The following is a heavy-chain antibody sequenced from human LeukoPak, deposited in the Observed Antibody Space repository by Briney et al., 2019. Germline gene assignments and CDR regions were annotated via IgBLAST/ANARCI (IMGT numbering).Heavy chain of an antibody. V-gene: IGHV4-59*01. CDR1: GGSISSYY. CDR2: IYYSGST. CDR3: ARALGDGYNSYYFDY. Sequence: ASETLSLTCTVSGGSISSYYWSWIRQPPGKGLEWIGYIYYSGSTSYNPSLKSRVTISIDTSKNQFSLKLSSLTAADTAVYYCARALGDGYNSYYFDYWGQGTLVTVSS. J-gene: IGHJ4*02. D-gene: IGHD5-24*01.